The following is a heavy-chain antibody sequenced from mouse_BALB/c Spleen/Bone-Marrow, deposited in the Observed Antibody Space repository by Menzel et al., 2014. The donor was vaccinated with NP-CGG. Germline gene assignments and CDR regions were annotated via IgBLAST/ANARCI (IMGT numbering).Heavy chain of an antibody. J-gene: IGHJ4*01. Sequence: SGAELVRPGASVKLSCKASGYTFTNYWINWVKQRPGQGLEWIGNIYPSDSYTNYNQKFKDKATLTVDKSSSTAYTQLSSPTSEGSAVYYCTRWLPYAMDYWGQGTSVTVSS. CDR1: GYTFTNYW. CDR2: IYPSDSYT. D-gene: IGHD2-2*01. V-gene: IGHV1-69*02. CDR3: TRWLPYAMDY.